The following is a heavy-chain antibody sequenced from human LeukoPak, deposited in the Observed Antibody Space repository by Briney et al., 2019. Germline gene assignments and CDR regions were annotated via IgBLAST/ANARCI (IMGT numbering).Heavy chain of an antibody. CDR1: GFTFSSYG. CDR3: ARVWGYDFWSGYFDY. J-gene: IGHJ4*02. CDR2: ISSSSSYI. D-gene: IGHD3-3*01. V-gene: IGHV3-21*01. Sequence: GGVLRLSCAASGFTFSSYGMSWVRQAPGKGLEWVSSISSSSSYIYYADSVKGRFTISRDNAKNSLYLQMNSLRAEDTAVYYCARVWGYDFWSGYFDYWGQGTLVTVSS.